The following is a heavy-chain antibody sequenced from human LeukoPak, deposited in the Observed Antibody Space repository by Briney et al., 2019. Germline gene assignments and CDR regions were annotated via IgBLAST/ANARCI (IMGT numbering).Heavy chain of an antibody. D-gene: IGHD3-22*01. CDR2: ISGSGGST. CDR3: ARDQGGRVVVTHDAFDI. Sequence: GGSLRLSCAASGFTFSSYAMSWVRQAPGKGLEWVSAISGSGGSTYYADSVKGRFTISRDNSKNSLYLQMNSLRAEDTAVYYCARDQGGRVVVTHDAFDIWGQGTMVTVSS. V-gene: IGHV3-23*01. J-gene: IGHJ3*02. CDR1: GFTFSSYA.